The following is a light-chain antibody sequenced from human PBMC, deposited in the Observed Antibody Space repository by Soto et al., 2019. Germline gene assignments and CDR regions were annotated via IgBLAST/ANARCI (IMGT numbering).Light chain of an antibody. CDR3: QQSYSTPWT. J-gene: IGKJ1*01. V-gene: IGKV1-39*01. CDR1: QRIGGN. CDR2: AAS. Sequence: DIQMTQSPSSLLAPVGNRFTIPCRPGQRIGGNLNWYQQKPGKAPKLLIYAASSLQSGVPSRFSGSGSGTDFTLTISSLQPEDFATYYCQQSYSTPWTFGQGTKVEIK.